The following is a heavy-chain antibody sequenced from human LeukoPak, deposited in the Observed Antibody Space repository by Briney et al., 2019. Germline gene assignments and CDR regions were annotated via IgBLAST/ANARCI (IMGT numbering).Heavy chain of an antibody. Sequence: PGGSLRLSCAASGFTFSSYAMSWVHQAPGKGLEWVSAISGSGGSTYYADSVKGRFTISRDNSKNTLYLQMNNLRAEDTAVYYCAKGMEGYDSSGQRREDWGQGTLVTVSS. CDR3: AKGMEGYDSSGQRRED. J-gene: IGHJ4*02. CDR1: GFTFSSYA. V-gene: IGHV3-23*01. D-gene: IGHD3-22*01. CDR2: ISGSGGST.